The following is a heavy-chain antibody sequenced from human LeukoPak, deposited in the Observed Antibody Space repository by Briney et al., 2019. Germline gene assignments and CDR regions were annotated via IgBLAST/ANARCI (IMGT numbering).Heavy chain of an antibody. V-gene: IGHV4-4*07. CDR2: IYTSGST. CDR3: ARARIAAAGPYYYYYGMDV. CDR1: GGSISSYY. Sequence: SETLSLTCTVSGGSISSYYWSWIRQPAGKGLEWIGRIYTSGSTNYNPSLKSRVTISVDTSKNQFSLKLSSVTAADTAVYYCARARIAAAGPYYYYYGMDVWGQGTTVTVSS. D-gene: IGHD6-13*01. J-gene: IGHJ6*02.